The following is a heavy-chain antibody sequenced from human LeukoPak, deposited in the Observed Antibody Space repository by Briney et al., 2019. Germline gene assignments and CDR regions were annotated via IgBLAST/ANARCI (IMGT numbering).Heavy chain of an antibody. CDR3: ARAGNYDFWSGYYQTFDY. CDR2: INHSGST. Sequence: SETLSLTCAVYGGSFSGYYWSWIRQPPGKGLEWIGEINHSGSTNYNPSLKSRVTISVDTSKNQFSLKLSSVTAADTAVYYCARAGNYDFWSGYYQTFDYWGQGTLVTVSS. J-gene: IGHJ4*02. V-gene: IGHV4-34*01. CDR1: GGSFSGYY. D-gene: IGHD3-3*01.